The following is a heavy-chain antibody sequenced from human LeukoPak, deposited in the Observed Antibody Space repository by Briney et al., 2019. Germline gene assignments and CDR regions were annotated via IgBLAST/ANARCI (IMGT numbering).Heavy chain of an antibody. J-gene: IGHJ4*02. Sequence: ASVKVSCKASGYTFTSYDINWVRQATGQGPEWMGWMNPNSGNTGHAQKFQGRVTITRNTSISTAYMELSSLRSEDTAVYYCARGAAADPFDYWGQGTLVTVSS. V-gene: IGHV1-8*01. CDR2: MNPNSGNT. CDR3: ARGAAADPFDY. D-gene: IGHD6-13*01. CDR1: GYTFTSYD.